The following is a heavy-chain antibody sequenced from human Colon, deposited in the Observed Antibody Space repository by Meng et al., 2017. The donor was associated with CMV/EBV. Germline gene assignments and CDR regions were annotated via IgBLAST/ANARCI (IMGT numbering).Heavy chain of an antibody. D-gene: IGHD2-2*02. CDR1: GFTFSSYA. J-gene: IGHJ6*02. CDR3: AKYEDIVVVPAAIRAYYYYYGMDV. Sequence: GGSLRPSCAASGFTFSSYAMSWVRQAPGKGLEWVSAISGSGGSTYYADSVKGRFTISRDNSKNTLYLQMNSLRAEDTAVYYCAKYEDIVVVPAAIRAYYYYYGMDVWGQGTTVTVSS. V-gene: IGHV3-23*01. CDR2: ISGSGGST.